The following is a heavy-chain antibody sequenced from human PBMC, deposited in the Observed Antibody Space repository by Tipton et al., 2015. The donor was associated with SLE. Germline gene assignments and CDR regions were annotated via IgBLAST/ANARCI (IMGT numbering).Heavy chain of an antibody. Sequence: TLSLTCTVSGGSISSSSYYWGWIRQPPGKGLEWIGSIYYSGSTYYNPSLKSRVTISVDTSQIQFSLKLSSVTAADTAVYYCARGYCSSTSCYRVYYYFDYWGQGTLVTVSS. CDR1: GGSISSSSYY. CDR3: ARGYCSSTSCYRVYYYFDY. CDR2: IYYSGST. V-gene: IGHV4-39*07. D-gene: IGHD2-2*02. J-gene: IGHJ4*02.